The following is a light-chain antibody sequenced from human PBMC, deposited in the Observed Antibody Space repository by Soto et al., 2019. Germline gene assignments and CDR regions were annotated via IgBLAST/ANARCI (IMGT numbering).Light chain of an antibody. V-gene: IGKV1-39*01. CDR3: QQSFGSFRYT. CDR2: AAS. CDR1: QGISTY. Sequence: DIQMTQSPSSLSASVGDRVTITCRASQGISTYLNWYQQEPGKAPKLLIYAASSLQSGVPPRFSGGGSATDFTLTISSVQPEDSATCFCQQSFGSFRYTFGQGTKLEI. J-gene: IGKJ2*01.